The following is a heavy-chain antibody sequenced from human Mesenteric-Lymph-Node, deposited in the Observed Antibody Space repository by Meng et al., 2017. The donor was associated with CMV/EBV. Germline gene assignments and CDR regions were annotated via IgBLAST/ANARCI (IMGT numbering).Heavy chain of an antibody. V-gene: IGHV3-30*02. Sequence: GESLKISCAASGFTVSSNYMSWVRQAPGKGLEWVAFIRYGRSNRYYADSVKGRFTISRDNSKNTLYLQMNGLRAEDTAVYYCAKDTRVRILTGYHPPDDWGQGTLVTVSS. J-gene: IGHJ4*02. D-gene: IGHD3-9*01. CDR2: IRYGRSNR. CDR1: GFTVSSNY. CDR3: AKDTRVRILTGYHPPDD.